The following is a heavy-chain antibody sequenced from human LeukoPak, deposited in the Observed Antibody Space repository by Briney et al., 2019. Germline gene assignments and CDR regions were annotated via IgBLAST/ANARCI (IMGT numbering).Heavy chain of an antibody. CDR1: GFIFNKHA. V-gene: IGHV3-23*01. J-gene: IGHJ4*02. Sequence: GGSLRLSCAASGFIFNKHAMSWVRQAPGKGLEWVSGLSGSGGSTDYADSVRGRFTVSRDNSKNTLFLQMNSLRAEDTAIYYCAKERDYGPADYWGQGTLVTVSS. CDR3: AKERDYGPADY. D-gene: IGHD4/OR15-4a*01. CDR2: LSGSGGST.